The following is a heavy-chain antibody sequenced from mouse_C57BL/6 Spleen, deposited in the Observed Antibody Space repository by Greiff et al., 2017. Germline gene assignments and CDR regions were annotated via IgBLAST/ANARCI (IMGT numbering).Heavy chain of an antibody. D-gene: IGHD1-1*01. CDR3: ERAYYYGSSTAWFAY. J-gene: IGHJ3*01. CDR2: IDPNSGGT. CDR1: GYTFTSYW. Sequence: QVQLQQSGAELVKPGASVKLSCKASGYTFTSYWMHWVQQRPGRGLEWIGRIDPNSGGTKYNEKFKSKATLTVDKPSSTAYMQLSSLTSEDSAVYYCERAYYYGSSTAWFAYWGQGTLVTVSA. V-gene: IGHV1-72*01.